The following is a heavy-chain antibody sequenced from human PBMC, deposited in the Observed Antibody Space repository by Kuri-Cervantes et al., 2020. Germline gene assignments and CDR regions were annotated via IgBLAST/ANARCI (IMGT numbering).Heavy chain of an antibody. CDR3: ARVDTYYDSSGYSTCDAFDI. D-gene: IGHD3-22*01. J-gene: IGHJ3*02. Sequence: SETLSLTCTVSGYSISSGYYWGWIRQPPGKGLEWIGSIYHSGSTYYNPSLKSRVTISVDTSKNQFSLKLSSVTAADTAVYYCARVDTYYDSSGYSTCDAFDIWGQGTMVTVSS. V-gene: IGHV4-38-2*02. CDR2: IYHSGST. CDR1: GYSISSGYY.